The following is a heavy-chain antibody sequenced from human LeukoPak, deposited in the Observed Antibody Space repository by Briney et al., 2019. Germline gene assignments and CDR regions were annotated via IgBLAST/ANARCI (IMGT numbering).Heavy chain of an antibody. J-gene: IGHJ4*02. Sequence: ASVKVSCKASGYTFFTSDVSWVRQAPGQGLEWMGWISAYNGKTNYAQKFQGRVTITRDTSASTAYMELSSLRSEDTAVYYCARILLGIGIDYWGQGTLVTVSS. D-gene: IGHD7-27*01. CDR1: GYTFFTSD. V-gene: IGHV1-18*01. CDR2: ISAYNGKT. CDR3: ARILLGIGIDY.